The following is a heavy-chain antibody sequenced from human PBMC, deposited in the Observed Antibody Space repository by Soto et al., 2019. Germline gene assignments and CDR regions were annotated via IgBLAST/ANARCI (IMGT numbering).Heavy chain of an antibody. V-gene: IGHV3-30*18. CDR1: GFPFSSYG. CDR2: ISYDGSNK. CDR3: AKDREEDGSGSYYNWFDP. Sequence: QVQLVESGGGVVQPGRSLRLSCAASGFPFSSYGMHWVRQAPGKGLEWVAVISYDGSNKYYADSVKGRFTISRDNAKNTMYLQLNSLRAEDTAVYYCAKDREEDGSGSYYNWFDPWGQGTLVTVSS. D-gene: IGHD3-10*01. J-gene: IGHJ5*02.